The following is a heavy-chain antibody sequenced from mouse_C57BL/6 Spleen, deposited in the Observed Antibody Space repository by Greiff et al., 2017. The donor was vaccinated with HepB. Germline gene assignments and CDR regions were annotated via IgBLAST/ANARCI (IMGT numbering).Heavy chain of an antibody. CDR1: GYTFTSYW. J-gene: IGHJ4*01. CDR2: IHPNSGST. CDR3: ARRYYYGSSSYAMDY. D-gene: IGHD1-1*01. V-gene: IGHV1-64*01. Sequence: QVQLQQPGAELVKPGASVKLSCKASGYTFTSYWMHWVKQRPGQGLEWIGMIHPNSGSTNYNEKFKSKATLTVDKSSSTAYMQLSSLTSEDSAVYYCARRYYYGSSSYAMDYWGQGTSVTVSS.